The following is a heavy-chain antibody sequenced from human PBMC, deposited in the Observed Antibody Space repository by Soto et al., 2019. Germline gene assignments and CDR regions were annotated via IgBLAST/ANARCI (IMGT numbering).Heavy chain of an antibody. J-gene: IGHJ4*02. Sequence: EAHLVESGGGLVKPGGPLGLSCEASAFPFGSPTMNWVRQAPGKGLEWVQSIDSGGSRTFYADTVKGRFTISRDNAKNSLFLQMNSLRAEDTAVYFCTREVQPGVRREYDYWGQGTLVTVSS. CDR1: AFPFGSPT. V-gene: IGHV3-21*01. CDR3: TREVQPGVRREYDY. D-gene: IGHD1-1*01. CDR2: IDSGGSRT.